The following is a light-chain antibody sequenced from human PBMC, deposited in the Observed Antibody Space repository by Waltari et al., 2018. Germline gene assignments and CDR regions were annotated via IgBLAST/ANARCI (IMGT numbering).Light chain of an antibody. CDR1: QSITKRY. CDR2: GAS. CDR3: QQYGSSIMYT. V-gene: IGKV3-20*01. Sequence: ELTQSPGTLSLSPGERATLSCRASQSITKRYFAWYQQKPGQAPRLLIYGASSRAAGSPDRFSSAGSGTDFTRTISRLEPEDAAVYYCQQYGSSIMYTFGQGTKLEIK. J-gene: IGKJ2*01.